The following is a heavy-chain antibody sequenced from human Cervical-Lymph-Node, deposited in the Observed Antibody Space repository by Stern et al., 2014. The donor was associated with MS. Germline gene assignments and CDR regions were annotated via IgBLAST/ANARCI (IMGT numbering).Heavy chain of an antibody. CDR1: GFVFRRYA. CDR2: SSYDGRDK. D-gene: IGHD1-26*01. J-gene: IGHJ4*02. V-gene: IGHV3-30*04. Sequence: VQLVESGGGVVQPGRSLRLSCAASGFVFRRYALHWVRQAPGQGLGWVALSSYDGRDKYYTDSVKGRFTVSRDNSNNTVDLEMNSLRLEDTAVYYCAKGGSGSYLDWGQGSLVTVSS. CDR3: AKGGSGSYLD.